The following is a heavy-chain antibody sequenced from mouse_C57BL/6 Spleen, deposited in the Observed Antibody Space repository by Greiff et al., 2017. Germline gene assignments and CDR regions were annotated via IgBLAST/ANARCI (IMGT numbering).Heavy chain of an antibody. V-gene: IGHV1-81*01. CDR1: GYTFTSYG. J-gene: IGHJ3*01. CDR3: ARERAYYGSSYRFAY. D-gene: IGHD1-1*01. CDR2: IYPRSGNT. Sequence: QVQLQQSGAELARPGASVKLSCKASGYTFTSYGISWVKQRTGQGLEWIGEIYPRSGNTYYNEKFKGKATLTADKSSSIAYMELRSLTSEDSAVYFCARERAYYGSSYRFAYWGQGTLVTVSA.